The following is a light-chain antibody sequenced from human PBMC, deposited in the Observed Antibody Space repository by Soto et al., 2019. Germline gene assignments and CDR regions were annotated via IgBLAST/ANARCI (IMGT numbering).Light chain of an antibody. CDR2: AAS. V-gene: IGKV1-9*01. CDR1: QAISSY. J-gene: IGKJ5*01. CDR3: QQLYSFPRT. Sequence: IQLTQSPSSLSASVGDRVTISCRASQAISSYLAWYQQKPGKAPKLLIYAASTLQSGVPSRFSGSVSGTDFTLTISSLQPEDFATYYCQQLYSFPRTFGQGTRLEIK.